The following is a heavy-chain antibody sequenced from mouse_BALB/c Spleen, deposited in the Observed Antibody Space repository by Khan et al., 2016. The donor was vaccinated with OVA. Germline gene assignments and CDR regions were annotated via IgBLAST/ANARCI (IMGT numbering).Heavy chain of an antibody. Sequence: EVQLQESGPSLVKPSQTLSLTCSVTCDSITSVYWNWIRKFPGNKLEYMGYISYSGSTYYNPSLKSRNSITRDTSKNQHYLQLNSMTTEDSATYSSAGTSYYGNYYFDYWGQGTTLTVSS. V-gene: IGHV3-8*02. J-gene: IGHJ2*01. CDR2: ISYSGST. CDR1: CDSITSVY. D-gene: IGHD2-10*01. CDR3: AGTSYYGNYYFDY.